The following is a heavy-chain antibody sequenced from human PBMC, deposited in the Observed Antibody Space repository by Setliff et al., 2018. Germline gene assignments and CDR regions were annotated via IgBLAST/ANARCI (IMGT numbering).Heavy chain of an antibody. V-gene: IGHV3-23*01. CDR3: ARAYYGTVNGYSSYYGLDV. CDR2: ISGRGDGSSA. J-gene: IGHJ6*02. CDR1: GFTFSSYA. D-gene: IGHD3-9*01. Sequence: LRLSCAASGFTFSSYAMTWVRQAPGKGLERVSAISGRGDGSSAMYADSVKGRFTMSRDKAKNTLYLQMNSLRAEDTAVYYCARAYYGTVNGYSSYYGLDVWGQGTTVTVSS.